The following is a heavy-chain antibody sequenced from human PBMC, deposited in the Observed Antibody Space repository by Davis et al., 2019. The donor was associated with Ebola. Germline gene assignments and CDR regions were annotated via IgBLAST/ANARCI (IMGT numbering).Heavy chain of an antibody. Sequence: MPSETLSLTCTVSGGSISSVGYYWSWIRQHPGKGLEWIGYIHDTRSTYYNPSLKRRVTISVDTSKNQFTLKLSSVTAADTAVFYCARGPVGHYYDSSGYYSVPRFFGYWGQGTLVTVSS. J-gene: IGHJ4*02. V-gene: IGHV4-31*03. CDR1: GGSISSVGYY. CDR2: IHDTRST. CDR3: ARGPVGHYYDSSGYYSVPRFFGY. D-gene: IGHD3-22*01.